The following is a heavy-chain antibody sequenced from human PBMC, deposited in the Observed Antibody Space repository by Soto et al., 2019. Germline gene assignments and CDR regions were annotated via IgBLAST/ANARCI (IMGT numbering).Heavy chain of an antibody. Sequence: VQLVASGGDLVRPGGSLGLSCAASGFSLTDYYMNWIRQAPGKGLEWVSSISSSGSFVSYADSVKGRFSISRDNAKNLLYLQMNSLRAEDTAVYYCAGTYGSADYWGQGTLVTVSS. D-gene: IGHD3-10*01. CDR3: AGTYGSADY. V-gene: IGHV3-11*04. CDR2: ISSSGSFV. CDR1: GFSLTDYY. J-gene: IGHJ4*02.